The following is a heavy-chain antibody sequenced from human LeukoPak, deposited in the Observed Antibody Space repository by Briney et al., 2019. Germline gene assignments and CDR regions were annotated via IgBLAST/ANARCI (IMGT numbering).Heavy chain of an antibody. CDR1: GYTFTNYY. J-gene: IGHJ4*02. D-gene: IGHD1-26*01. Sequence: ASVKVSCTASGYTFTNYYMHWVRQAPGQGLELMGVINPDGGSTTYAQKFQGRVTMTWDTSTSTVYMDLSSLRSEDTAVYFCARDRSIVGATPYFDYWGQGTLVTVSS. CDR2: INPDGGST. CDR3: ARDRSIVGATPYFDY. V-gene: IGHV1-46*01.